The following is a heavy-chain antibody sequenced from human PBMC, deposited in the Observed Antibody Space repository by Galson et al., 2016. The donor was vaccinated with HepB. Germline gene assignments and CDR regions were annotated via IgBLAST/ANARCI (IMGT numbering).Heavy chain of an antibody. CDR3: ARDRGDFNNGAFGWFDA. D-gene: IGHD1/OR15-1a*01. V-gene: IGHV4-59*11. CDR1: GGSMINHY. CDR2: VYHSGST. J-gene: IGHJ5*02. Sequence: ETLSLTCTVSGGSMINHYWSWIRQPPGKGLEWIGDVYHSGSTRYNPSLKSRITISADTPKNQFSLRLRSVTAADTAVYYCARDRGDFNNGAFGWFDAWGQGTLVTVSS.